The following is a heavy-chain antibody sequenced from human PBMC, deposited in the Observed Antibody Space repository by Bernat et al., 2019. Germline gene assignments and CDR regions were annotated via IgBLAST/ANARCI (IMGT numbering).Heavy chain of an antibody. J-gene: IGHJ4*02. Sequence: QVQLVQSGGGVFQPGRSLRLSCVASGFTFSSYGMHWVRQAPGKGLEWVAVIRFDGSNKYYADSVKGRFTISRDNSKNTLYPQMNSLRAEDTAVYYCARATYYFGSESYETSGFGMYYFEYWGQGILVTVSS. V-gene: IGHV3-33*01. D-gene: IGHD3-10*01. CDR3: ARATYYFGSESYETSGFGMYYFEY. CDR1: GFTFSSYG. CDR2: IRFDGSNK.